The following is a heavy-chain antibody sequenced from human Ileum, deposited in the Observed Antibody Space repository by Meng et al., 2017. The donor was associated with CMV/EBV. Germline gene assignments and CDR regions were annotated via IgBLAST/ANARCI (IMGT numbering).Heavy chain of an antibody. CDR2: VYHSGST. CDR3: ARLLTLAPRPIDY. D-gene: IGHD6-6*01. V-gene: IGHV4-4*02. Sequence: QVQLQESGPGLVKPSGTLSLTCAVSGASISSSNWWIWVRQPPGKGLEWIGQVYHSGSTNCNPSLKSRVTISLDKSKSQFSLNLTSVTAADTALYYCARLLTLAPRPIDYWGQGSLVTVSS. J-gene: IGHJ4*02. CDR1: GASISSSNW.